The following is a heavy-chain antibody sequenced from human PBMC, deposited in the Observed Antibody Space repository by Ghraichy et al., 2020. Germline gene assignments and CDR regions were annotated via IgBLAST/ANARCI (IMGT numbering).Heavy chain of an antibody. CDR2: IKQDGSEK. Sequence: GGSLRLSCAASGFTFSSYWMSWVRQAPGKGLEWVANIKQDGSEKYYVDSVKGRFTISRDNAKNSLYLQMNSLRAEDTAVYYCAREYDFWSGYYDYYMDVWGKGTTVTVSS. V-gene: IGHV3-7*03. CDR1: GFTFSSYW. J-gene: IGHJ6*03. CDR3: AREYDFWSGYYDYYMDV. D-gene: IGHD3-3*01.